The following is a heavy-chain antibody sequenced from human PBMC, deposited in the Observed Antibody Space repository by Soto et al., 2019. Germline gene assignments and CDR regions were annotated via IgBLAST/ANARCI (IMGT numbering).Heavy chain of an antibody. V-gene: IGHV3-48*01. CDR2: ISESSDTI. J-gene: IGHJ4*02. Sequence: VGSXRLSCTASGFKFSDYSMDWVRQIPGKGLEWLSYISESSDTIYYADSVKGRFTISRDNAKNSLFLQMSSLRGEDTAVYYCARDKMGELSIADYWGQGTPVTVSS. CDR1: GFKFSDYS. CDR3: ARDKMGELSIADY. D-gene: IGHD3-16*02.